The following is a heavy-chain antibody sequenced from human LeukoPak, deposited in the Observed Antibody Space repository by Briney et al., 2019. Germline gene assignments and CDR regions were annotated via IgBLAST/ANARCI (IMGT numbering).Heavy chain of an antibody. CDR2: ISRSGSTE. V-gene: IGHV3-48*03. D-gene: IGHD5-24*01. Sequence: GGSLRLSCAGSGFTFSTYEMHWVRQAPGKGLEWLSYISRSGSTEHYTDSVKGRFTISRDNAKNSLYLQMNSLRAEDTAVYYCVREMGLVDMSTMIPGGAFDIWGQGTAVTVSS. CDR1: GFTFSTYE. J-gene: IGHJ3*02. CDR3: VREMGLVDMSTMIPGGAFDI.